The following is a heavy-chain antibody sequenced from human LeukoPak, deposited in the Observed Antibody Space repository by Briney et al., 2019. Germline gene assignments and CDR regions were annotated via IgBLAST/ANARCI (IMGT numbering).Heavy chain of an antibody. CDR1: GGSISSSSYY. CDR2: IYYSGST. Sequence: SETLSLTCTVSGGSISSSSYYWGWIRQPPGKGLEWIGSIYYSGSTYYNPSLKSRVTISVDTSKNQFSLKLSSVTAADTAVYYCARNGPIGVIDYWGQGTLVTVSS. D-gene: IGHD2-21*01. CDR3: ARNGPIGVIDY. J-gene: IGHJ4*02. V-gene: IGHV4-39*01.